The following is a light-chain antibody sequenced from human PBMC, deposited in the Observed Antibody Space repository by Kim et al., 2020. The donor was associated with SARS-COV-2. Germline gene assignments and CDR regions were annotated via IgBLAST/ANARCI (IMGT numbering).Light chain of an antibody. CDR2: GKN. J-gene: IGLJ2*01. CDR3: NSRDSIDNVA. Sequence: SSELTQDPAVSVALGQTVRITCQGDSLRSYYASWYQQKPGQAPLLVIYGKNNRPSGIPDRFSGSSSGNTASLTITGAQAGDEADYYCNSRDSIDNVAFGG. CDR1: SLRSYY. V-gene: IGLV3-19*01.